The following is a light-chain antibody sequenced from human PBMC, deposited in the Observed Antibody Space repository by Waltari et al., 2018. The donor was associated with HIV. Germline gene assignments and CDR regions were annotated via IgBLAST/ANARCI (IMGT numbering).Light chain of an antibody. Sequence: QSALTQPASVSGSPGESITISCTGTISDVGTSEFVSWYQQHPGKAPKLIIYEVTKRPSGISNRFSGSKSDNTASLIITGLLFEDEADYFCASYTTTNSYVFGTGTNVTVL. V-gene: IGLV2-14*01. CDR1: ISDVGTSEF. J-gene: IGLJ1*01. CDR2: EVT. CDR3: ASYTTTNSYV.